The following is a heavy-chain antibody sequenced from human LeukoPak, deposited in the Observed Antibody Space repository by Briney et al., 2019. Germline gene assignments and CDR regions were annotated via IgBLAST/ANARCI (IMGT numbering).Heavy chain of an antibody. CDR2: ISYDGSNK. CDR1: GFTFSSYA. J-gene: IGHJ4*02. Sequence: GGSLRLSCAASGFTFSSYAMHWVRQAPGKGLEWVAVISYDGSNKYYADSVKGRFTISRDNSKNTLYLQMNSLRAEDTAVYYCARAILTGYPDYCFDYWGQGTLVTVSS. D-gene: IGHD3-9*01. V-gene: IGHV3-30*04. CDR3: ARAILTGYPDYCFDY.